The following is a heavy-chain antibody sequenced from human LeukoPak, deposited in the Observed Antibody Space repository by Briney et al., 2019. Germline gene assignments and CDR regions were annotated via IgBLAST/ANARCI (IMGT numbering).Heavy chain of an antibody. CDR1: GFTFSSYA. V-gene: IGHV3-30-3*01. J-gene: IGHJ4*02. D-gene: IGHD6-19*01. CDR2: ISYDGSNK. Sequence: GGSMRLACAASGFTFSSYAMSWVRQAPGKGLEWVAVISYDGSNKYYADSVKGRFTISRDNSKNTLYLQMNSLRAEDTAVYYCARLGIAVAGPVYWGQGTLVTVSS. CDR3: ARLGIAVAGPVY.